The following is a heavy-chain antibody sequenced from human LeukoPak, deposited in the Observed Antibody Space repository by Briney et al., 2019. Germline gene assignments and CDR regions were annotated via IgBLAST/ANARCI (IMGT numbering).Heavy chain of an antibody. J-gene: IGHJ4*02. Sequence: PGGSLRLSCAVSGFTFSDYAMHWVRQAPGKGLEWVASIQSNGNEKYSSDSLKGRFTISRDNSKSTLYLQMNTVRPEDTAVFYCVRGVTSWPQGPYHFDYWGQGILITVSS. CDR3: VRGVTSWPQGPYHFDY. V-gene: IGHV3-30*02. CDR1: GFTFSDYA. D-gene: IGHD2-2*01. CDR2: IQSNGNEK.